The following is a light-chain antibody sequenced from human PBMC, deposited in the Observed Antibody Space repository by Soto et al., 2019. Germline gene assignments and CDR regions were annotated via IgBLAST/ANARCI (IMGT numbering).Light chain of an antibody. J-gene: IGLJ3*02. CDR2: DVN. Sequence: QSVLTQPASVSGSPGQSITISCTGTSSDVGSTFNYVSWYQHHPGKAPRLIMSDVNHRPSGVSDRFSGSKSGNTASLTISGPQAEDVAHYFCSAYSTGITPFLFGGGTKLPVL. CDR1: SSDVGSTFNY. CDR3: SAYSTGITPFL. V-gene: IGLV2-14*03.